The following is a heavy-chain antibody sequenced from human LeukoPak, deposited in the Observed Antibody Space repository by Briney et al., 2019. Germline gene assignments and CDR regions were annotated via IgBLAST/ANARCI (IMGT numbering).Heavy chain of an antibody. J-gene: IGHJ4*02. CDR2: ISAYNGNT. CDR3: ARALYGSGSYYTSDY. Sequence: ASVKVSCKASGYTFTSYGISWVRQAPGQGLEWMGWISAYNGNTNYVQKLQGRVTMTTDTSTSTAYMELRSLRSDDTAVYYCARALYGSGSYYTSDYWGQGTLVTVSS. CDR1: GYTFTSYG. D-gene: IGHD3-10*01. V-gene: IGHV1-18*04.